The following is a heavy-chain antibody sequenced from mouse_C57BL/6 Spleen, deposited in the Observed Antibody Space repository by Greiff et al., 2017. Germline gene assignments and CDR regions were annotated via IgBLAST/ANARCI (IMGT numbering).Heavy chain of an antibody. CDR2: IDPSDSYT. CDR3: ARDYSNWFAY. J-gene: IGHJ3*01. CDR1: GYTFTSYW. D-gene: IGHD2-5*01. V-gene: IGHV1-69*01. Sequence: VQLQQPGAELVMPGASVKLSCKASGYTFTSYWMHWVKQRPGQGLEWIGEIDPSDSYTNYNPNFKGKSTLTVDKSSSTAYMQLSSLTSEDSAVYYCARDYSNWFAYWGQGTLVTVSA.